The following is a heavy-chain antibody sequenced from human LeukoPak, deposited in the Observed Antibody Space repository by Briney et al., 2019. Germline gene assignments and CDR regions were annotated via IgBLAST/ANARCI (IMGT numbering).Heavy chain of an antibody. Sequence: GGSLRLSCAASGFTVSSNYMSWVRQAPGKGLEWVSVIYSGGSTYYADSVKGRFTISRDNSKNTLYLQMNSLRAEDTAVYYCARDYCIGGSCYLNYWGQGTLVTVSS. CDR2: IYSGGST. CDR1: GFTVSSNY. V-gene: IGHV3-66*01. J-gene: IGHJ4*02. CDR3: ARDYCIGGSCYLNY. D-gene: IGHD2-15*01.